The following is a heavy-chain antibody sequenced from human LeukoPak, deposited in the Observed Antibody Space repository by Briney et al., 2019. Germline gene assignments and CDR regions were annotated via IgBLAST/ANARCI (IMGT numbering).Heavy chain of an antibody. D-gene: IGHD3-22*01. CDR1: GDTFSSYY. Sequence: ASVKVSCKASGDTFSSYYMHWVRQAPGQGLEWMGIINPSGGSTSYAQKFQGRVTMTRDMSTSTVYMELSSLRSEDTAVYYCARDPIYYDSSGYYPDYWGQGTLVTVSS. V-gene: IGHV1-46*01. CDR2: INPSGGST. CDR3: ARDPIYYDSSGYYPDY. J-gene: IGHJ4*02.